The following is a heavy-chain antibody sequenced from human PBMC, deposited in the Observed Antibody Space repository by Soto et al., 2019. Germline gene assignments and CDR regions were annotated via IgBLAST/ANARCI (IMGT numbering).Heavy chain of an antibody. CDR2: ISWNSGSI. CDR1: GFTFDDYA. Sequence: DVQLVESGGGLVQPGRSLRLSCAASGFTFDDYAMHWVRQAPGKGLEWVSGISWNSGSIGYADSVKGRFTISRDNAKNSLYLQMNCLRAEDTALYYCAKEWFGETGYYYYMDVWGKGTTVTVSS. CDR3: AKEWFGETGYYYYMDV. J-gene: IGHJ6*03. D-gene: IGHD3-10*01. V-gene: IGHV3-9*01.